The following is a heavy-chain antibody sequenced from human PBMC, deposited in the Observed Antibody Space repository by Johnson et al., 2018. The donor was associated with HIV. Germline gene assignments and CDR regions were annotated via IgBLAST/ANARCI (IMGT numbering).Heavy chain of an antibody. Sequence: QMQLVESGGDVVQPGRSLRLSCAASGFTFSSYGMHWVRQAPGKGLEWVAVIWYDGSNKYYADSVKNRFTISRDNSRNTLYLQMNSLRAEDTASYYCARVMGLGGYSLAFDIWGQGTMVTVSS. V-gene: IGHV3-33*01. CDR3: ARVMGLGGYSLAFDI. D-gene: IGHD3-22*01. CDR2: IWYDGSNK. J-gene: IGHJ3*02. CDR1: GFTFSSYG.